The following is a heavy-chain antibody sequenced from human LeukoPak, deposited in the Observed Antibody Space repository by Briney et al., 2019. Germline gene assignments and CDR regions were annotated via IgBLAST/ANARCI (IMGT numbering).Heavy chain of an antibody. CDR3: ARGKLGGGSWFDP. J-gene: IGHJ5*02. CDR1: GGSISSYY. Sequence: SETLSLTCTVSGGSISSYYWGWIRQRPGKGLGWIGYIYYSGSTNYNPSLKSRVTISVDTSKNQSSLKLSSVTAADTAVHYCARGKLGGGSWFDPWGRRTLVTVSS. V-gene: IGHV4-59*12. D-gene: IGHD3-16*01. CDR2: IYYSGST.